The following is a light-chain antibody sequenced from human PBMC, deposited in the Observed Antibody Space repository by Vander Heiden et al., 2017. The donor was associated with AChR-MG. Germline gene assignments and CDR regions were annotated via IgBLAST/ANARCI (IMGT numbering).Light chain of an antibody. CDR3: QQDNSYPWT. CDR1: QSISSW. J-gene: IGKJ1*01. Sequence: DRQMTQSPSTLSVSVGDRVTITCRASQSISSWLAWYQQKPGKAPKLLIYKAPSLESGVPSRFSGSGSGTEFTLTISSLQPDDFATYYCQQDNSYPWTFGQGTKVEIK. V-gene: IGKV1-5*03. CDR2: KAP.